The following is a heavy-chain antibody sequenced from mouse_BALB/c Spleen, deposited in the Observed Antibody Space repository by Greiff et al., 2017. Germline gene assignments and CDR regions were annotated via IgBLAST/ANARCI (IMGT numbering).Heavy chain of an antibody. V-gene: IGHV2-9*02. CDR2: IWAGGST. CDR3: ARGDYYGSSYVRYFDY. J-gene: IGHJ2*01. D-gene: IGHD1-1*01. CDR1: GFSLTSYG. Sequence: VMLVESGPGLVAPSQSLSITCTVSGFSLTSYGVHWVRQPPGKGLEWLGVIWAGGSTNYNSALMSRLSISKDNSKSQVFLKMNSLQTDDTAMYYCARGDYYGSSYVRYFDYWGQGTTLTVSS.